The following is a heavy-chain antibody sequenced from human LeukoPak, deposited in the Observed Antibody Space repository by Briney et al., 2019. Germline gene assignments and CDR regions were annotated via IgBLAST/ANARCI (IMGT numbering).Heavy chain of an antibody. CDR2: IYTSGST. CDR3: ARQPPGGNWFDP. Sequence: SQTLSLSCTVSGGSISSGRYYWNWIRQPAGKGLEWIGRIYTSGSTNYNPSLKSRVTISVDMSKNQFSLNLSSVTAADTAVYYSARQPPGGNWFDPWGQGTLVTVSS. CDR1: GGSISSGRYY. J-gene: IGHJ5*02. V-gene: IGHV4-61*02. D-gene: IGHD1-14*01.